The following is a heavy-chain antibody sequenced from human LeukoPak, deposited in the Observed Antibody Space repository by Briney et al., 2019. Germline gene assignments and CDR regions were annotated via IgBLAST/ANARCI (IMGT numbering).Heavy chain of an antibody. CDR3: ARDLGRRGSYRYTAIGAFDI. CDR1: GFTFSSYW. V-gene: IGHV3-7*01. J-gene: IGHJ3*02. CDR2: IKQDGSEK. Sequence: GGSLRLSCAAPGFTFSSYWMSWVRQAPGKGLEWVANIKQDGSEKYYVDSVKGRFTISRDNAKNSLYLQMNSLRAEDTAVYYCARDLGRRGSYRYTAIGAFDIWGQGTMVTVSS. D-gene: IGHD3-16*02.